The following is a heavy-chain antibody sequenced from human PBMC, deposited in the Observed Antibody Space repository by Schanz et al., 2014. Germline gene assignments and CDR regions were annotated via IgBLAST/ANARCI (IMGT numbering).Heavy chain of an antibody. D-gene: IGHD3-3*01. CDR2: ISVYNHNK. CDR3: ARDRRFFDRDDLYYFDS. Sequence: QVQVVQSGAELKKPGASVKVSCKASGYTFTTYAMSWVRQAPGQGLEWMGWISVYNHNKEYDQKFQGRVTMTTDTSTSTAYMALTDLRSDDTAVYYCARDRRFFDRDDLYYFDSWGQGTLVTVSS. V-gene: IGHV1-18*01. J-gene: IGHJ4*02. CDR1: GYTFTTYA.